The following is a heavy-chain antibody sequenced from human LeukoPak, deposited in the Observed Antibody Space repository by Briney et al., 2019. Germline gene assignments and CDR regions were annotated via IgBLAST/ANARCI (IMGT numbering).Heavy chain of an antibody. J-gene: IGHJ3*02. Sequence: ASVKVSCKASGYTFTNYAMNWVRQAPGQGLEWMGWIHPSTGNPTYAQGFTGRFVFSLDTSVSTAYLQISSLKAEDTAVYYCARDHVKLGSNFHPFDAFDIWGQGTMVTVSS. CDR3: ARDHVKLGSNFHPFDAFDI. V-gene: IGHV7-4-1*02. D-gene: IGHD7-27*01. CDR1: GYTFTNYA. CDR2: IHPSTGNP.